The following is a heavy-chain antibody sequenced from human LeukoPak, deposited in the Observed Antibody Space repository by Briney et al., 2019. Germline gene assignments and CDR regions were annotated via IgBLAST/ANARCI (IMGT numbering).Heavy chain of an antibody. CDR2: ISGSGGST. Sequence: AGGSLRLSXAASGFTFSSYAMSWVRQAPGKGLEWLSVISGSGGSTYYADSVKGHFTISRDNSKNMLYLQMNSLRAEDTAVYYCAKDSNSFGSIDFWGQGTLVTVSS. J-gene: IGHJ4*02. CDR1: GFTFSSYA. V-gene: IGHV3-23*01. CDR3: AKDSNSFGSIDF. D-gene: IGHD5-18*01.